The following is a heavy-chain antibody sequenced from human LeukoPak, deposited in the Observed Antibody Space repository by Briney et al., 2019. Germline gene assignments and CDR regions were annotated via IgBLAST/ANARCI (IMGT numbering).Heavy chain of an antibody. CDR3: ARLRSGSYDY. V-gene: IGHV4-39*01. D-gene: IGHD1-26*01. CDR1: GGSISSSSYY. Sequence: SETLSLTCTVSGGSISSSSYYWGWIRQPPGKGLEWIGSIYYSGSPYYNPSLKSRVTISVDTSKNQFSLKLSSVTAADTAVYYCARLRSGSYDYWGQGTLVTVSS. CDR2: IYYSGSP. J-gene: IGHJ4*02.